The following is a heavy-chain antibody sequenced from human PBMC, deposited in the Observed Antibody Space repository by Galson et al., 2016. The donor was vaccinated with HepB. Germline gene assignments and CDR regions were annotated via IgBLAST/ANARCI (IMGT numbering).Heavy chain of an antibody. CDR1: GFTFGDYA. J-gene: IGHJ4*02. CDR2: IRSNAYGGTT. CDR3: TRGGVATTRRGFDY. V-gene: IGHV3-49*03. Sequence: SLRLSCAASGFTFGDYAMSWFRQAPGKGLEWVGFIRSNAYGGTTEYAASVKGRFTISRDDSKSIAYLQMNSLKTEDTAVYYCTRGGVATTRRGFDYWGQGTLVTVSS. D-gene: IGHD5-24*01.